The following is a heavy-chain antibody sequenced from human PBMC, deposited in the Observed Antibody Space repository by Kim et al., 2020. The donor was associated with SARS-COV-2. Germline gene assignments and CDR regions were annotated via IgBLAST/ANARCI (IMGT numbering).Heavy chain of an antibody. D-gene: IGHD3-9*01. CDR3: ASAISRTVDY. V-gene: IGHV4-4*02. CDR2: IYHSGST. Sequence: SETLSLTCAVSGGSISSTNWWPWVRQPPGKGLEWIGEIYHSGSTNYNPSLSSRVTISADKSKNHFSLKLTSVTAADTAVYYCASAISRTVDYWDQGTLVTVSS. CDR1: GGSISSTNW. J-gene: IGHJ4*02.